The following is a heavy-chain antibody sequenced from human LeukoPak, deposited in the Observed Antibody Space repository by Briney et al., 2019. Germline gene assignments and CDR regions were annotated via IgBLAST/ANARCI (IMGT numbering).Heavy chain of an antibody. V-gene: IGHV3-66*01. Sequence: GKSLRLSCAASGFTVSNNYMSWVRQPPGKGLEWVAVIYSGGNTYYADSVTDRFTISRDNSKNTLYLQMNSLRVEDTAVYYCASPVGATNAFDIWGQGTMVTVSS. J-gene: IGHJ3*02. CDR3: ASPVGATNAFDI. D-gene: IGHD1-26*01. CDR1: GFTVSNNY. CDR2: IYSGGNT.